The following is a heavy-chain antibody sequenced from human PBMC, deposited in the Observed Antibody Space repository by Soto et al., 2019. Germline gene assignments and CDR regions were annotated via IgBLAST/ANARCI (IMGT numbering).Heavy chain of an antibody. CDR3: AKAKQPQFYSSGLYWGAFDI. CDR1: GFTFDDYA. V-gene: IGHV3-9*01. CDR2: ISWNSGSI. D-gene: IGHD6-19*01. J-gene: IGHJ3*02. Sequence: EVQLVESGGGLVQPGRSLRLSCAASGFTFDDYAMHWVRQAPGKGLEWVSGISWNSGSIGYADSVKGRFTFSRDNANNSLYLQMNSLTAEDTALYHCAKAKQPQFYSSGLYWGAFDIWGQGTMVTGSS.